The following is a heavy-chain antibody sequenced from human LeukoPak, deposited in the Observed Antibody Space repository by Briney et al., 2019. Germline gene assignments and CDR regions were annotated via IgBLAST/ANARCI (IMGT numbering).Heavy chain of an antibody. CDR1: GFTVSSNY. J-gene: IGHJ4*02. D-gene: IGHD3/OR15-3a*01. V-gene: IGHV3-74*01. CDR3: ARDRSGTFGPLDS. CDR2: INIDETDT. Sequence: GGSLRLSCAGSGFTVSSNYMSWVRQAPGKGLEWVSRINIDETDTTYADSVNGRFTISRDNAKNTLYLQMNSLSAEDTAVYYCARDRSGTFGPLDSWGQGTLVTVSS.